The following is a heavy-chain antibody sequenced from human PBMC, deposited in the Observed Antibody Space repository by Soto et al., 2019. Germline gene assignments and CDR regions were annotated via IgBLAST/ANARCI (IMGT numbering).Heavy chain of an antibody. CDR2: ISGSGTYT. CDR1: GFTVSDHY. V-gene: IGHV3-11*06. Sequence: QVQLVESGGGLVKPGGSLRLSCAVSGFTVSDHYMTWIRQAPGKGLEWVSYISGSGTYTNYADSVKGRFIISRDIAQNSLRLQIISLRAADTAVYYWARSSGWRQVVGYKYGLDVWGQGNAVSVSS. D-gene: IGHD3-22*01. CDR3: ARSSGWRQVVGYKYGLDV. J-gene: IGHJ6*02.